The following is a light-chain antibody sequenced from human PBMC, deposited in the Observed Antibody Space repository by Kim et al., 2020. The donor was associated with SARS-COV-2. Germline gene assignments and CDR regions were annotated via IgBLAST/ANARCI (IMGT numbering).Light chain of an antibody. V-gene: IGKV1-27*01. Sequence: DIQMTQSPSSLSASVGDRVTITCRASQGINYFLAWYQQKPGKVPQLLISAASTLQSGVPSRFSGSGSGTDFTLTISSLQPEDVATYYCRNYDSAPQTFGQGTKLEI. J-gene: IGKJ1*01. CDR2: AAS. CDR1: QGINYF. CDR3: RNYDSAPQT.